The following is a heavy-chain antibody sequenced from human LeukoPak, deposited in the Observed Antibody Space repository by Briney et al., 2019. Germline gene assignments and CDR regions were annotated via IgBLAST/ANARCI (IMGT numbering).Heavy chain of an antibody. CDR1: GGSFSGYY. CDR2: INHSGST. Sequence: SETLSLTCAVYGGSFSGYYWSWIRQPPGKGLEWIGEINHSGSTNYNPSLKSRVTISVDTSKNQFSLKLSSVTAADTAVYYCARSYYGDNWFDPWGQGTLVTVSS. V-gene: IGHV4-34*01. J-gene: IGHJ5*02. CDR3: ARSYYGDNWFDP. D-gene: IGHD3-10*01.